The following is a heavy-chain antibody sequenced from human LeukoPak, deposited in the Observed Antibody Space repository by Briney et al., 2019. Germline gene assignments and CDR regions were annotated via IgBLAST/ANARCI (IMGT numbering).Heavy chain of an antibody. CDR3: ARTYSDSSGFYPDAFDI. CDR1: GGSISSSNW. J-gene: IGHJ3*02. V-gene: IGHV4-4*02. D-gene: IGHD3-22*01. Sequence: PSETLSLTCGVSGGSISSSNWWSWVRQPLGKGLEWIGEIYHRGSTNYNPSLKSRVTISVDKFKNQFSLNLTSVTAADTAVYYCARTYSDSSGFYPDAFDIWGQGTMVTVTS. CDR2: IYHRGST.